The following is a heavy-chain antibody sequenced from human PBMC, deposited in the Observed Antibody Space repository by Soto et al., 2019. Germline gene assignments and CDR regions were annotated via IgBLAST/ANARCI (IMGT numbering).Heavy chain of an antibody. D-gene: IGHD3-10*01. Sequence: EVQLVESGGGLIQPGGSLRLSCAASGFTVSSNYMSWVRQAPGKGLEWVSVIYSGGSTYYADSVKGRFTISRDNSKNTLYLQMNSLRAEDTAVYYCAKDIALVRGVIIGMDVWGQGTTVTVSS. J-gene: IGHJ6*02. CDR1: GFTVSSNY. V-gene: IGHV3-66*03. CDR2: IYSGGST. CDR3: AKDIALVRGVIIGMDV.